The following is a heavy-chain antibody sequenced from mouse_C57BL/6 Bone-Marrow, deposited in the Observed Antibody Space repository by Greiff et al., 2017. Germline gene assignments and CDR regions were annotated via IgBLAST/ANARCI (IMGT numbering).Heavy chain of an antibody. D-gene: IGHD1-1*01. J-gene: IGHJ4*01. Sequence: EVKLVESGAELVRPGASVKLSCTASGFNIKDDYMHWVKQRPEQGLEWIGWIVPENGDTEYASQFQGKATITADTSSNTAYLQLSSLTSEDAAVYYGTCYYYGSSYDYAMDYWGQGTSVTVSS. CDR2: IVPENGDT. V-gene: IGHV14-4*01. CDR1: GFNIKDDY. CDR3: TCYYYGSSYDYAMDY.